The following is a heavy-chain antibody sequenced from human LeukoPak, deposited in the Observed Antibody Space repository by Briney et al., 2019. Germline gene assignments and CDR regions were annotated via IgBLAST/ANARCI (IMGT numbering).Heavy chain of an antibody. V-gene: IGHV3-NL1*01. CDR2: IYNDGST. J-gene: IGHJ4*02. CDR1: GFTFSSYG. D-gene: IGHD1-26*01. Sequence: GGSLRLSCAASGFTFSSYGMHWVRQAPGKGLEWVSIIYNDGSTYYADSVKGRFTISRDNSKNTLYLQMNSLRAEDTAVYYCAKDGGSYPFDYWGQGTLVTVSS. CDR3: AKDGGSYPFDY.